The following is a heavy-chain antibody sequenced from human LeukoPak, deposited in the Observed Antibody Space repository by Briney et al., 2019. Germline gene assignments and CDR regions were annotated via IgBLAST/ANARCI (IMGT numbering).Heavy chain of an antibody. D-gene: IGHD3-3*01. CDR3: ANVGGVVIPGSY. Sequence: GGSLRLSCAASGFTFSTYAMSWVRQAPGKGLEWVSAISGSGGSTYYADSVKGRFTISRDNSKNTLFLQMNSLRADDTAVYFCANVGGVVIPGSYWGQGTLVTISS. CDR2: ISGSGGST. J-gene: IGHJ4*02. V-gene: IGHV3-23*01. CDR1: GFTFSTYA.